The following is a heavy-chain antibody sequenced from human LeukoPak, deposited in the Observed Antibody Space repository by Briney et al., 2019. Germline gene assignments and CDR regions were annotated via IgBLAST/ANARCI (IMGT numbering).Heavy chain of an antibody. J-gene: IGHJ5*02. CDR1: GGTFSSYA. CDR2: IIPIFGTA. V-gene: IGHV1-69*05. Sequence: AASVKVSCKASGGTFSSYAISWVRQAPGQGLEWMGGIIPIFGTANYAQKFQGRVTITTDESTSTAYMELSSLRSEDTAVYYCARGSRGFGELERNWFDPWGQGTLVTVSS. D-gene: IGHD3-10*01. CDR3: ARGSRGFGELERNWFDP.